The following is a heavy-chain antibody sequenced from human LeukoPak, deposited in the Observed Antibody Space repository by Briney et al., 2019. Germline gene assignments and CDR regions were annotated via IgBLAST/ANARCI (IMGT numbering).Heavy chain of an antibody. CDR2: INPNSGGT. J-gene: IGHJ4*02. Sequence: ASVKVSCKASGYTFTGYYMHWVRQAPGQGLEWMGWINPNSGGTNYAQKFQGRVTMTRDTSISTAYMELSRLRSDDTAAYYCARGRGYSSSSWAVYWGQGTLVTVSS. CDR3: ARGRGYSSSSWAVY. CDR1: GYTFTGYY. D-gene: IGHD6-6*01. V-gene: IGHV1-2*02.